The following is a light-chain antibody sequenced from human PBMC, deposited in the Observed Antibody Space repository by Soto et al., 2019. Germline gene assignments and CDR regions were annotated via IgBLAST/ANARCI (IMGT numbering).Light chain of an antibody. Sequence: QSALTQPASVSGSPGQSITISCTGTSSDVGNYKYVSWYQQHPGKAPKLMIYEVSNRPSGVSNRFSGSKSGNTASLTISGLQAEDETDYYCSSYSGSATPVVFGGGTKVTVL. CDR3: SSYSGSATPVV. CDR2: EVS. J-gene: IGLJ2*01. V-gene: IGLV2-14*01. CDR1: SSDVGNYKY.